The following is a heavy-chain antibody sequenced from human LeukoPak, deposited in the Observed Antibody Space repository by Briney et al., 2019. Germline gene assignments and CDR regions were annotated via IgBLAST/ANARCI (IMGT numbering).Heavy chain of an antibody. CDR2: VRYDGSNK. V-gene: IGHV3-30*02. Sequence: GGSLRLSCAASGFTFRTYGMHWVRQAPGKGLEWVAFVRYDGSNKYYVDSVKGRFTISRDNSRNTLYLQMNSLRAEDTAVYYCARHLLWFGELSGGFDYWGQGTLVTVSS. CDR1: GFTFRTYG. CDR3: ARHLLWFGELSGGFDY. D-gene: IGHD3-10*01. J-gene: IGHJ4*02.